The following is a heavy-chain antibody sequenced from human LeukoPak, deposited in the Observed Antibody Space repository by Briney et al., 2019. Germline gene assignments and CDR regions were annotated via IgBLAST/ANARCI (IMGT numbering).Heavy chain of an antibody. CDR1: GGSFSGYY. Sequence: PSETLSLTCAVYGGSFSGYYWSWIRQPPGKGLEWIGEINHSGSTNYNPSLKSRVTISVDTSKNQFSLKLSSVTAADTAVYYCARHYYYDSSGYLWGQGTLVTVSS. CDR3: ARHYYYDSSGYL. V-gene: IGHV4-34*01. CDR2: INHSGST. D-gene: IGHD3-22*01. J-gene: IGHJ4*02.